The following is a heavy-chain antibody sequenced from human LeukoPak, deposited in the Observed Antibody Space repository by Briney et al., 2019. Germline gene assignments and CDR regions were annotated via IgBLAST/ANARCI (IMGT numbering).Heavy chain of an antibody. Sequence: AETLSLTCALYGGSFRGYYWSGIRQPPGKGLEGRGEINHRGSTNYNPSLKSRFTISVDTSTHHFSLKLSSVTAAATAVYYCARGRVVVTAHHRRANYYFDYWGQGTLVTVSS. V-gene: IGHV4-34*01. CDR1: GGSFRGYY. CDR2: INHRGST. J-gene: IGHJ4*02. CDR3: ARGRVVVTAHHRRANYYFDY. D-gene: IGHD2-21*02.